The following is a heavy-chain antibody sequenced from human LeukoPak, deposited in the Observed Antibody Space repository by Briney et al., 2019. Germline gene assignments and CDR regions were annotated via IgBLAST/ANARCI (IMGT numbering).Heavy chain of an antibody. CDR1: GGSITSSGYY. CDR2: IHYSGIT. Sequence: SETLSLTCTVSGGSITSSGYYWGWIRQPPGKGLEWIASIHYSGITYYNPSLKNRVTISEDTSKNQFSLELSSVIAADTAVYYCAREHYDILTGLYIDAFDIWGPGT. D-gene: IGHD3-9*01. V-gene: IGHV4-39*07. J-gene: IGHJ3*02. CDR3: AREHYDILTGLYIDAFDI.